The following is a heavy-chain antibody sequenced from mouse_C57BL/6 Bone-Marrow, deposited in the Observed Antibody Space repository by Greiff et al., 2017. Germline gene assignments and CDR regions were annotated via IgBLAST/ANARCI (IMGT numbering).Heavy chain of an antibody. CDR1: GYTFTDYY. Sequence: VQLQQSGAELVRPGASVKLSCKASGYTFTDYYINWVKQRPGHGLEWIARIYPGSGNTYYNEKFKGKATLTAEKSSSTAYMQLSSLTSEDSAVYSCARGGLLWYFDVWGTGTTVTVSS. J-gene: IGHJ1*03. D-gene: IGHD2-3*01. V-gene: IGHV1-76*01. CDR2: IYPGSGNT. CDR3: ARGGLLWYFDV.